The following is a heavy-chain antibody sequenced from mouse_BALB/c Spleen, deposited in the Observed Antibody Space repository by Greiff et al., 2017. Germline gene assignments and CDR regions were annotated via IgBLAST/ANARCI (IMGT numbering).Heavy chain of an antibody. CDR1: GYSITSDYA. Sequence: EVKLVESGPGLVKPSQSLSLTCTVTGYSITSDYAWNWIRQFPGNKLEWMGYISYSGSTSYNPSLKSRISITRDTSKNQFFLQLNSATTEDTATYYCARWFAYWGQGTLVTVSA. J-gene: IGHJ3*01. CDR3: ARWFAY. V-gene: IGHV3-2*02. CDR2: ISYSGST.